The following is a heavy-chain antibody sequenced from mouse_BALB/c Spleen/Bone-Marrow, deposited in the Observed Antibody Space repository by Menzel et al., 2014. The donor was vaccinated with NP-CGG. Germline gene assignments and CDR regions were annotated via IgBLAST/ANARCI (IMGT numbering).Heavy chain of an antibody. J-gene: IGHJ2*01. CDR3: ARDYGSRHYFDY. V-gene: IGHV2-9*02. D-gene: IGHD1-1*01. CDR2: IWTGGTT. CDR1: GFSLTSYG. Sequence: VKLVDSGPGLVAPSQSLSITCTVSGFSLTSYGVHWVRQPPGKGLEWLGVIWTGGTTNYDSALMSRLSISKDNSESQVFLKMKSLQTDDTAIYYCARDYGSRHYFDYWGQGTTLTVSS.